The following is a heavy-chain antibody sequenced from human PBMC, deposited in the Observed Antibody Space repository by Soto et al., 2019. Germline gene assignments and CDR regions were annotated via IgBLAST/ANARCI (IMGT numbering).Heavy chain of an antibody. CDR2: IIPIFGTA. CDR1: GGTFSSYA. D-gene: IGHD1-1*01. V-gene: IGHV1-69*12. J-gene: IGHJ6*02. Sequence: QVQLVQSGAEVKKPGSSVKVSCKASGGTFSSYAISWVRQAPGQGLEWMGGIIPIFGTANYAQKFQGRVTITADESTSTAYMELSSLRSEDMAVYYCAINGRTGTLDYSGMDVWGQGTTVTVSS. CDR3: AINGRTGTLDYSGMDV.